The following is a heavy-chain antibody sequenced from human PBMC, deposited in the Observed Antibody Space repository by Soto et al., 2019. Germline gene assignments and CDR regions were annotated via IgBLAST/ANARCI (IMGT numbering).Heavy chain of an antibody. Sequence: QVQLVESGGGVVQPGRSLRLSCAASGFTFTTYAIHWVRQAPGKGLEWVAVISNDGRGKYYADSVKGRFTISRDNAKNTLYLQMSSLRVEDTAVYYCARGRPYGMDVWGQGTTVTVSS. CDR3: ARGRPYGMDV. CDR2: ISNDGRGK. V-gene: IGHV3-30*04. CDR1: GFTFTTYA. J-gene: IGHJ6*02.